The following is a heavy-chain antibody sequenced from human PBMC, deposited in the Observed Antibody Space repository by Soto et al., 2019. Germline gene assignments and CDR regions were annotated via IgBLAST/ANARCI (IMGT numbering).Heavy chain of an antibody. CDR2: IISIFGRA. CDR1: GGTFSSYA. CDR3: ARDDVDTAMPYGMDV. V-gene: IGHV1-69*12. Sequence: QVQLVQSGAEVKKPGSSVKVSCKASGGTFSSYAISWVRQAPGQGLEWMGGIISIFGRANYAQKFQGRVTITADESTSTAYMELSSLRSADTAVYYCARDDVDTAMPYGMDVWGQGTTVTVSS. D-gene: IGHD5-18*01. J-gene: IGHJ6*02.